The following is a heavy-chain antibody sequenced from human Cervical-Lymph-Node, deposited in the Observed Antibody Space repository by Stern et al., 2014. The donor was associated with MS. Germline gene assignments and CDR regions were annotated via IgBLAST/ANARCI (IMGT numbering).Heavy chain of an antibody. CDR3: ARTSYYSDSGTWVGWFDP. CDR2: IFSNDEK. D-gene: IGHD3-10*01. CDR1: GFSLNNPTMG. J-gene: IGHJ5*02. Sequence: QVTLQESGPVLVKPTETLTLTCTVSGFSLNNPTMGVSWIRQPPGKALEWLAHIFSNDEKSYSTSLKSRLTISKDISKSQVVLTMSNMDPVDTATYSCARTSYYSDSGTWVGWFDPGGQGTLVTVSS. V-gene: IGHV2-26*01.